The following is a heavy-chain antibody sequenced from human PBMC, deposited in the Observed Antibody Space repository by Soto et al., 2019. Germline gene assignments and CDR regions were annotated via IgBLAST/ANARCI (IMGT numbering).Heavy chain of an antibody. CDR3: ARNQAHQVGAGDY. D-gene: IGHD1-26*01. CDR1: GFTFSSYS. CDR2: ISSSSSTI. V-gene: IGHV3-48*01. J-gene: IGHJ4*02. Sequence: EVQLVESGGGLVQPGGSLRLSCAASGFTFSSYSMHWVRQAPGKGLEWVSYISSSSSTIYYADSVKGRFTISRDNAKNSLYLQMNSLRAEDTAVYYCARNQAHQVGAGDYWGQGTLVTVSS.